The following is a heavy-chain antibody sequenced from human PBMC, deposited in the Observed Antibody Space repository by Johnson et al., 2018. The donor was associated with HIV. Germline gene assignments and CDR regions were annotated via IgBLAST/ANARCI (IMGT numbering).Heavy chain of an antibody. CDR1: GFTFSSYA. CDR3: ARGVTARAPLLI. Sequence: QVQLVESGGGVVQPGRSLRLSCAASGFTFSSYAMHWVRQAPGKGLEWVAVISYDGSNKYYADSVKGRFTISRDNSKNTLYVQMNSLRGDDTAVYYCARGVTARAPLLIWGQGTMVTVSS. V-gene: IGHV3-30*04. D-gene: IGHD6-6*01. J-gene: IGHJ3*02. CDR2: ISYDGSNK.